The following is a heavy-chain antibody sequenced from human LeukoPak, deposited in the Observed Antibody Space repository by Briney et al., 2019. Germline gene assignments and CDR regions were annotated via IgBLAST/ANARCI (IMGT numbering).Heavy chain of an antibody. Sequence: GGFLRLSCAASGFTFGSYAMSWVRQAPGKGLEWVSASGSGGSTYYADSVKGRFTISRDNSKNTLYLQMNSLRAEDTAVYYCAKSSTVVTTYFDYWGQGTLVTVSS. CDR3: AKSSTVVTTYFDY. V-gene: IGHV3-23*01. CDR1: GFTFGSYA. CDR2: SGSGGST. D-gene: IGHD4-23*01. J-gene: IGHJ4*02.